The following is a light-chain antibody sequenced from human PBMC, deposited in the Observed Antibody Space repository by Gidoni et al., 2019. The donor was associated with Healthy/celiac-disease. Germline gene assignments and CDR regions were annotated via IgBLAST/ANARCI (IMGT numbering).Light chain of an antibody. J-gene: IGKJ2*04. CDR2: GAS. V-gene: IGKV3-20*01. CDR1: RRVSSSY. Sequence: IVLTQSPGTLSLSPGERATLSCRASRRVSSSYLAWYQQKPGQAPRLLIYGASSRATGIPDRFSGSGSGSDCTLTISRLEPEDFAVYYCQQYGSSPMCSFGQGTKLEIK. CDR3: QQYGSSPMCS.